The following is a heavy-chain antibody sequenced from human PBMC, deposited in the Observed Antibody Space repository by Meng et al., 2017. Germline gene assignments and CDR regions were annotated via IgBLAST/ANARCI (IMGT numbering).Heavy chain of an antibody. J-gene: IGHJ5*02. CDR1: GYTFTSYV. CDR2: MNPNSGNT. CDR3: ARGYYEFWSGYYGREDWFDP. V-gene: IGHV1-8*01. Sequence: ASVNVSCKASGYTFTSYVINWVRQATGQGLEWMGWMNPNSGNTGYAQKFQGRVTMTRNNSISTAYMELSSLSSEDTAVYYCARGYYEFWSGYYGREDWFDPWGQGTLVTVSS. D-gene: IGHD3-3*01.